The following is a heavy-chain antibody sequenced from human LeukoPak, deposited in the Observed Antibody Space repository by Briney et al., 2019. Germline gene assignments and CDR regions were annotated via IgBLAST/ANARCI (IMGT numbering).Heavy chain of an antibody. V-gene: IGHV3-23*01. D-gene: IGHD3-22*01. Sequence: GGSLRLSCAASGFTFSSYAMSWVRQAPGKGLEWVSAISGGGGSTYYADSVKGRFTISRDNSKNTLYLQMNSLRAEDTAVYYCAKDDYYYDSSGYPAFDYWGQGTLVTVSS. J-gene: IGHJ4*02. CDR3: AKDDYYYDSSGYPAFDY. CDR2: ISGGGGST. CDR1: GFTFSSYA.